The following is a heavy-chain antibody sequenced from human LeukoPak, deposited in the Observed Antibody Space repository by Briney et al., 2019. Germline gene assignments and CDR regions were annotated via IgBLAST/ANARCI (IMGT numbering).Heavy chain of an antibody. J-gene: IGHJ4*02. CDR3: ARGSNAYSGSYYAFDY. V-gene: IGHV3-30-3*01. D-gene: IGHD1-26*01. CDR2: ISYDGSNK. Sequence: GGSLRLSCGASGFTFSKYWMHWVRQAPGKGLEWVAVISYDGSNKYYADSVKGRFTISRDNSKNTLYLQMNSLRAEDTAVYYCARGSNAYSGSYYAFDYWGQGTLVTVSS. CDR1: GFTFSKYW.